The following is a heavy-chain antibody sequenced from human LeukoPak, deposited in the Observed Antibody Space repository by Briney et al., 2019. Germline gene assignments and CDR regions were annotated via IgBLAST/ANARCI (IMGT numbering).Heavy chain of an antibody. D-gene: IGHD6-6*01. Sequence: SVTLSLTCAVYGGSFSGYYWSWIRQPPGKGLEWIGEINHSGSTNYNPSLKSRVTISVDTSKNQFSLKLSSVTAEDTAVYYCARERSIAARTPYYYYGMDVWGQGTTVTVSS. V-gene: IGHV4-34*01. CDR1: GGSFSGYY. CDR3: ARERSIAARTPYYYYGMDV. J-gene: IGHJ6*02. CDR2: INHSGST.